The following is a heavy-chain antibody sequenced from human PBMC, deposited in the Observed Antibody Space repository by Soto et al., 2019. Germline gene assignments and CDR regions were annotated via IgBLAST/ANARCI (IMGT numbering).Heavy chain of an antibody. CDR2: IYYSGST. Sequence: SETLSLTCTVSGGSISSYYWSWIRQPPGKGLEWIGYIYYSGSTNYNPSLKSRVTISVDTSKNQFSLKLSSVTAADTAVYYCARQPYGSGSPNWFDPWGQGTLVTVSS. CDR3: ARQPYGSGSPNWFDP. V-gene: IGHV4-59*08. J-gene: IGHJ5*02. D-gene: IGHD3-10*01. CDR1: GGSISSYY.